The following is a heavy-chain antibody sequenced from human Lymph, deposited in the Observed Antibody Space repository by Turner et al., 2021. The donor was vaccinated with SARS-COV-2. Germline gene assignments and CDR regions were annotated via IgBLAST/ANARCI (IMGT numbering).Heavy chain of an antibody. V-gene: IGHV4-59*01. CDR1: GGTMNSNY. J-gene: IGHJ5*02. Sequence: QVQLQESGPRLVKHLETLSLTCTVSGGTMNSNYWRWIRQPPGKRLEWIGYIYYRGSTNYNPSLKSRVTISVDTSKNQFSLKLTSVTAADTAIYYCARETVNNWVDPWGQGILVTVSS. D-gene: IGHD2-21*02. CDR2: IYYRGST. CDR3: ARETVNNWVDP.